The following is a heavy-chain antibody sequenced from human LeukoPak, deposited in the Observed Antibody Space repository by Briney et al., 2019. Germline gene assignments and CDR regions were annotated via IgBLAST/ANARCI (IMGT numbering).Heavy chain of an antibody. V-gene: IGHV4-59*01. CDR2: IYYSGST. CDR1: GGSISSYY. Sequence: SETLSLTCTVSGGSISSYYWSWIRQPPGKGLEWIGYIYYSGSTNYSPSLKSRVTISVDTSKNQFSLKLSSVTAADTAVYYCASRDSGWSLDYWGQGTLVTVSS. J-gene: IGHJ4*02. CDR3: ASRDSGWSLDY. D-gene: IGHD6-19*01.